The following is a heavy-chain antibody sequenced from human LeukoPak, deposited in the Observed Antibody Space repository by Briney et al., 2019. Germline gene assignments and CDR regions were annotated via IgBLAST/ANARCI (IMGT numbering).Heavy chain of an antibody. CDR3: ARGIFGTSPALDL. CDR1: GYTFSTYA. CDR2: INPDNGDI. V-gene: IGHV1-3*03. D-gene: IGHD2-2*01. J-gene: IGHJ5*02. Sequence: ASVKVSCTASGYTFSTYAMHWVRQAPGQRLEWMGWINPDNGDIKYSQEFQGRVTISRDTSANTAYMELSNLRSEDMAVYLCARGIFGTSPALDLWGQGTLVTVSS.